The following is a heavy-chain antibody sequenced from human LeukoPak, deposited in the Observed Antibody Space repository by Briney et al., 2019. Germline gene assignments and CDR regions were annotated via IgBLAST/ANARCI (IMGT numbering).Heavy chain of an antibody. CDR1: GYTLTEIS. Sequence: ASVKVSCKVFGYTLTEISIHWVRQAPGKGLEWMGGFDPEDGETIYAEKFQARVTLTEDTSRDTAYMELSSLRSEDTAVYYCATTGPVTEATTGWFDPWGQGTLVTVSS. J-gene: IGHJ5*02. D-gene: IGHD2-21*02. V-gene: IGHV1-24*01. CDR3: ATTGPVTEATTGWFDP. CDR2: FDPEDGET.